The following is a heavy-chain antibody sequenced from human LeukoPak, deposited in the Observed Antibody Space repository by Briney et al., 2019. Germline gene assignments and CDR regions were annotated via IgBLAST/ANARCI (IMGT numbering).Heavy chain of an antibody. CDR2: ISGSGSII. V-gene: IGHV3-48*04. CDR3: AKAQGYSGYDLDFFDY. CDR1: GFTFSNYW. Sequence: PGGSLRLSCAASGFTFSNYWMGWVRQAPGEGLEWVSQISGSGSIIYYADSVEGRFSISRDNAKNSLYLQMNSLRAEDTAVYYCAKAQGYSGYDLDFFDYWGQGTLVTVSS. J-gene: IGHJ4*02. D-gene: IGHD5-12*01.